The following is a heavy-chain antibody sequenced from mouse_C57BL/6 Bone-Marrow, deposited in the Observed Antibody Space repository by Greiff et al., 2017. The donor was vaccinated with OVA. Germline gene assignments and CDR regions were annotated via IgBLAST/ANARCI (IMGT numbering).Heavy chain of an antibody. Sequence: QVQLKESGPELARPWASVKISCQAFYTFSRRVHFAIRDTNYWMQWVKQRPGPGLEWIGAIYPGNGDTSYNQKFKGKATLTADKSSSIAYMQLSILTSEVSAVYYCACAYYGSSYWYFDVWGTGTTGTVSS. D-gene: IGHD1-1*01. V-gene: IGHV1-87*01. CDR2: GPGLEWIG. J-gene: IGHJ1*03. CDR1: YTFSRRVH. CDR3: SEVSAVYYCACAYYGSSYWYFDV.